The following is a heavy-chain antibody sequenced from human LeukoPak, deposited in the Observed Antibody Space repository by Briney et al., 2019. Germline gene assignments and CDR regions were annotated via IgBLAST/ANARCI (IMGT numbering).Heavy chain of an antibody. J-gene: IGHJ1*01. Sequence: SETLSLTCTVSGGSISSSSYYWGWIRQPPGKGLKWIGSIYYSGSTYYNPSLKSRVTISVDTSKNQFSLKLSSVTAADTAVYYCASLPIYCSGGSCYSNGEFQHWGQGTLVTVSS. CDR3: ASLPIYCSGGSCYSNGEFQH. V-gene: IGHV4-39*01. D-gene: IGHD2-15*01. CDR2: IYYSGST. CDR1: GGSISSSSYY.